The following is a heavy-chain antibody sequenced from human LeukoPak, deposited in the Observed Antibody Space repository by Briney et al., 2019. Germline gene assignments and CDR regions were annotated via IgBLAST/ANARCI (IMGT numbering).Heavy chain of an antibody. J-gene: IGHJ4*02. V-gene: IGHV3-21*01. CDR3: ARDPQYCSGGSCYSFDY. D-gene: IGHD2-15*01. Sequence: PGGSPRLSCADSGFTFSTYSMNWVRQAPGKGLEWVSSIISSSSYIYYADSVKGRFTISRDNAKNSLYLQMNSLRAEDTAVYYCARDPQYCSGGSCYSFDYWGQGTLVTVSS. CDR1: GFTFSTYS. CDR2: IISSSSYI.